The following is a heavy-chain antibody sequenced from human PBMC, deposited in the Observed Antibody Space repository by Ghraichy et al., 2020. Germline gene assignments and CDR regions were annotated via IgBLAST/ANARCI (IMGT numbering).Heavy chain of an antibody. V-gene: IGHV3-7*01. J-gene: IGHJ4*02. Sequence: GGSLRLSCAASGLTFSRYWMSWVRQAPGKGLEWVANINQDGSEKYYVDAVKGRFTIYRNNAKNSLYQQMNSMRDEDTAVYYCAKGEPSVAGAFDYWGQGTLFTVSS. D-gene: IGHD6-19*01. CDR3: AKGEPSVAGAFDY. CDR2: INQDGSEK. CDR1: GLTFSRYW.